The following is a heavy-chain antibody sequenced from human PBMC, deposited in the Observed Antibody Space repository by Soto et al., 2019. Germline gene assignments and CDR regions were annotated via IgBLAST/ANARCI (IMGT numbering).Heavy chain of an antibody. J-gene: IGHJ6*02. CDR3: ARDRTAMVYDYGMDV. D-gene: IGHD5-18*01. CDR2: IIPIFGTA. V-gene: IGHV1-69*01. Sequence: QVQLVQSGAEGKKPGSSVKVSCKASGGTCSSYAISWVRQAPGQGLEWMGGIIPIFGTANYAQKFQGRVPITADESTSPAYMELSSLRSEDTAVYYCARDRTAMVYDYGMDVWGQGTTVTVSS. CDR1: GGTCSSYA.